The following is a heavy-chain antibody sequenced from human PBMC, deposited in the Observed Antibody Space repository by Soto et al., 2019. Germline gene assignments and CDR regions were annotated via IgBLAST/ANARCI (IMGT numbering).Heavy chain of an antibody. V-gene: IGHV1-69*02. J-gene: IGHJ5*02. CDR1: GGTFSSYT. D-gene: IGHD3-10*01. CDR3: ASPSTNYYGSGSYSWFDP. Sequence: SVKVSCKASGGTFSSYTISWVRQAPGQGLEWMGRIIPILGIANYAQKFQGRVTITADKSTSTAYMELSSLRSEDTAVYYCASPSTNYYGSGSYSWFDPWGQG. CDR2: IIPILGIA.